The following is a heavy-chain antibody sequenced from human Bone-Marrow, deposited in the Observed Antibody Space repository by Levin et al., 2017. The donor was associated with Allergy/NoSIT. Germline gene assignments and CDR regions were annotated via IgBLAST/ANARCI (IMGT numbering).Heavy chain of an antibody. CDR3: ARDRYVLGYLEWMDYGMDV. Sequence: PGGSLRLSCTASGFTFRDNSLSWVRQAPGRGLEWVGFIRSKSFGGATEYAESVKGRFSISRDDSKSIAYLHMNSLKTEDTAVYFCARDRYVLGYLEWMDYGMDVWGQGRTVRVS. J-gene: IGHJ6*02. D-gene: IGHD3-3*01. CDR2: IRSKSFGGAT. V-gene: IGHV3-49*04. CDR1: GFTFRDNS.